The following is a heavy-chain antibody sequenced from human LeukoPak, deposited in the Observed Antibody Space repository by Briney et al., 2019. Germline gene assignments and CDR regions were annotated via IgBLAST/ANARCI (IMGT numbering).Heavy chain of an antibody. CDR3: ARPTSITMIGGAFDI. CDR1: GYSISSGYY. D-gene: IGHD3-22*01. Sequence: PSETLSLTCAVSGYSISSGYYWGWIRQPPGKGLEWNGSIYHSGSTYYNPSLKSRVTISVDTSKNQFSLKLSSVTAADTAVYYCARPTSITMIGGAFDIWGQGTMVTVSS. J-gene: IGHJ3*02. V-gene: IGHV4-38-2*01. CDR2: IYHSGST.